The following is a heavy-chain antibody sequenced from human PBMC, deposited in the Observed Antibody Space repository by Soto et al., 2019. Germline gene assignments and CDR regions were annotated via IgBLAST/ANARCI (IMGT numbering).Heavy chain of an antibody. D-gene: IGHD1-20*01. CDR3: AGGPRYWSFAL. CDR1: GGSSRAYH. Sequence: GELQQWGTGLLKPSETLSLNCSVYGGSSRAYHWSWIRQSPGGGLEWAGEFRYRGSLNYNPSLKARVAVSLDTSTNHFSRTMTSVTAADTAVYFCAGGPRYWSFALWGRGTLVTVS. V-gene: IGHV4-34*01. CDR2: FRYRGSL. J-gene: IGHJ2*01.